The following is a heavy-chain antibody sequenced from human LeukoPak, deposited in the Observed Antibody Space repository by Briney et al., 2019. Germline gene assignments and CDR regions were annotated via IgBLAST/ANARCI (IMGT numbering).Heavy chain of an antibody. Sequence: GGSLRLSCAASGFTFSSYAMSWVRQAPGKGLEWVSSISSSSSYIYYADSVKGRFTISRDNAKNSLYLQMNSLRAEDTAVYYCARDSTYDSSGYSYYFDYWGQGTLVTVSS. CDR2: ISSSSSYI. CDR1: GFTFSSYA. D-gene: IGHD3-22*01. J-gene: IGHJ4*02. CDR3: ARDSTYDSSGYSYYFDY. V-gene: IGHV3-21*01.